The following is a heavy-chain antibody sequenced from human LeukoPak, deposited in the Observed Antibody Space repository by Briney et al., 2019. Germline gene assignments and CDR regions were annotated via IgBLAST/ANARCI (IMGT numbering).Heavy chain of an antibody. J-gene: IGHJ4*02. V-gene: IGHV1-18*01. CDR2: ITAYNGNT. CDR1: GYRFTSYG. Sequence: ASVKVSCKASGYRFTSYGISWVRQAPGQGLEWMGWITAYNGNTNYAQKLQGRVTMTTDTSTSTAYMELRSLRSDDTAVYYCARGGDGDILTGLVFDYWGQGTLVTVSS. CDR3: ARGGDGDILTGLVFDY. D-gene: IGHD3-9*01.